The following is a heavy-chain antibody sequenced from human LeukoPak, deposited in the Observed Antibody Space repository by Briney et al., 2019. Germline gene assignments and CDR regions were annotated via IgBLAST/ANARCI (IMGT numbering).Heavy chain of an antibody. CDR3: ARGYDSSGYYSHRYFDY. V-gene: IGHV4-30-2*01. J-gene: IGHJ4*02. CDR1: GGSISSGGYS. Sequence: SETLSLTCAVSGGSISSGGYSWSWIRQPPGKGLEWIGYIYHSGSTYYNPSLKSRVTISVDRSKNQFSLKLSSVTAADTAVYYCARGYDSSGYYSHRYFDYWGQGTLVTVSS. CDR2: IYHSGST. D-gene: IGHD3-22*01.